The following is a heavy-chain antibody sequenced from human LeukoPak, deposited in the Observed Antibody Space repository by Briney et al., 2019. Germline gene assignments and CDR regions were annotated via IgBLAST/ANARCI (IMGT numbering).Heavy chain of an antibody. CDR3: ARFPHGMDV. Sequence: PGGSLRLSCAASGFTFNSYTINWVRRAPGKGLEWVSSISSSGSYIYYADSVKGRFTISRDNAKNSLYLQMNSLRAEDTAVYYCARFPHGMDVWGQGTTVTVPS. V-gene: IGHV3-21*04. CDR1: GFTFNSYT. J-gene: IGHJ6*02. CDR2: ISSSGSYI.